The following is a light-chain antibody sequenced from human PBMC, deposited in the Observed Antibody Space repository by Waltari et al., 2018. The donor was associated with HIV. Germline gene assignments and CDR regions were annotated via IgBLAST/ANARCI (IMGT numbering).Light chain of an antibody. CDR2: EVT. Sequence: QSALPQPASVSGSPGQSITLSCTGTSSDVGHYNLVSWYQQHPGKAPKLMIYEVTKRPSGVSNRCSGSKSGNTASLTISGLQAEDETDYYCCSYAGSKAFYVFGSGTKVTVL. CDR1: SSDVGHYNL. CDR3: CSYAGSKAFYV. V-gene: IGLV2-23*02. J-gene: IGLJ1*01.